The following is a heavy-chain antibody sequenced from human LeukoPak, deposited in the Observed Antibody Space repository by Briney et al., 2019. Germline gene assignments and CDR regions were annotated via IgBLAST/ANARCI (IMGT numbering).Heavy chain of an antibody. Sequence: GASVKVSCKASGYTFTSYAMNWVRQAPGQGLEWMGWINTNTGKPMYAQGFTGRFVFSLDTSVSTAYLQITSLKAEDTALYYCARDSWDYDDSSGYYQNYWGQGTLVTVPS. CDR2: INTNTGKP. D-gene: IGHD3-22*01. V-gene: IGHV7-4-1*02. CDR1: GYTFTSYA. J-gene: IGHJ4*02. CDR3: ARDSWDYDDSSGYYQNY.